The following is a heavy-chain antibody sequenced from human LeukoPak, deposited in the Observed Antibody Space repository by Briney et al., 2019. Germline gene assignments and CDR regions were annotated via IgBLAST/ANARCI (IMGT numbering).Heavy chain of an antibody. CDR1: GFTFSSYS. J-gene: IGHJ4*02. D-gene: IGHD5-12*01. V-gene: IGHV3-23*01. Sequence: GGSLRLSCAASGFTFSSYSMSWVRQAPGKGLEWVSAISGSGGSTYYADSVKGRFTISRDNSKNTLYLQMNSLRAEDTAVYYCAKGNSGYDFFDYWGQGTLVTVSS. CDR3: AKGNSGYDFFDY. CDR2: ISGSGGST.